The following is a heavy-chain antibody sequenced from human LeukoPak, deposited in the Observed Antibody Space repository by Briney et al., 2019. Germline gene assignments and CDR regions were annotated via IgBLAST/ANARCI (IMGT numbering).Heavy chain of an antibody. Sequence: GGSLRLSCGASGFTFSTYVMGWFRQVPGKGLEGVSVVTESGDNAYYADSVKGRFTNFRDNSKDTLSLQMNSLRAEDTAVYYCAKGKWGLTINNFDVWGQGTMVTVSS. CDR1: GFTFSTYV. V-gene: IGHV3-23*01. CDR2: VTESGDNA. D-gene: IGHD4/OR15-4a*01. CDR3: AKGKWGLTINNFDV. J-gene: IGHJ3*01.